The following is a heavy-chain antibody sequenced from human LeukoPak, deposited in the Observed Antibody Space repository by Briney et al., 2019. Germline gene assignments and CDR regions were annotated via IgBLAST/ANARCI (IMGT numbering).Heavy chain of an antibody. J-gene: IGHJ4*02. V-gene: IGHV3-64*01. CDR2: ISSNGGST. CDR3: ASSYVWGSYRYFDY. CDR1: GFTFSSYA. D-gene: IGHD3-16*02. Sequence: PGGSLRLSCAASGFTFSSYAMHWVRQAPGKGLEYVSAISSNGGSTYYANSVKGRFTISRDNSKNTLYLQMGSLRAEDMAVYYCASSYVWGSYRYFDYWGQGTLVTVSS.